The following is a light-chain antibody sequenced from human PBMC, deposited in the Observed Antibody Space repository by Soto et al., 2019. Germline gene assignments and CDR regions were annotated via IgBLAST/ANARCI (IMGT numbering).Light chain of an antibody. CDR2: GAS. Sequence: IVLTQSPGTLSLFQEERATLSCSASQTVSSNFLAWYQEKPGQGPRLLTYGASTRATGIPERFSRRGSATDFTLTISRLDPEDFAVYYCRQYGRSSEFDVGGGTKV. CDR1: QTVSSNF. CDR3: RQYGRSSEFD. J-gene: IGKJ4*01. V-gene: IGKV3-20*01.